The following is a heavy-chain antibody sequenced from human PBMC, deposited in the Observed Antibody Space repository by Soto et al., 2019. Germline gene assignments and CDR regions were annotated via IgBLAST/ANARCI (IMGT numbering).Heavy chain of an antibody. CDR2: ISSSSSTI. Sequence: EVQLVESGGGLVQPGGSLRLSCAASGFTFSSYSMNWVRQAPGKGLEWVSYISSSSSTIYYADSVKGRFTISRDNAKNSLYRQMNSRRDEDTAVYYCAREGGSLNWFDPWGQGTLVTVSS. J-gene: IGHJ5*02. D-gene: IGHD1-26*01. CDR1: GFTFSSYS. V-gene: IGHV3-48*02. CDR3: AREGGSLNWFDP.